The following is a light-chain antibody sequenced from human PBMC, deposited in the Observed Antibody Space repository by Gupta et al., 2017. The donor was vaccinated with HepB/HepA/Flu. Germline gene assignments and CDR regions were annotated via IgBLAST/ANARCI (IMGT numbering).Light chain of an antibody. J-gene: IGKJ1*01. Sequence: DIQLTHSPSTLSASVGDRVTIPCRASQSIIKWLAWYQQKPGKAPKLLIYEASTLESGVPSRFSGSGSGTDFTLTITSLQPDDFATYYCQQYYAYSPERTFGQGTKVEIK. CDR2: EAS. V-gene: IGKV1-5*03. CDR3: QQYYAYSPERT. CDR1: QSIIKW.